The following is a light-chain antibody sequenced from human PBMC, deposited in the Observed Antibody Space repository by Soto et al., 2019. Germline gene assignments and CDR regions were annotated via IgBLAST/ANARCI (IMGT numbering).Light chain of an antibody. J-gene: IGKJ5*01. CDR3: QQRADWPIT. CDR2: DAS. Sequence: EIGMTQSPATLSLAPGERATLSFRASQSVSSCLAWYQQKPGQAPSLLIYDASNRATGIPARLSGSGSGTDFTLTISSLEPDDFAVYYCQQRADWPITFGQGTRLEIK. CDR1: QSVSSC. V-gene: IGKV3-11*01.